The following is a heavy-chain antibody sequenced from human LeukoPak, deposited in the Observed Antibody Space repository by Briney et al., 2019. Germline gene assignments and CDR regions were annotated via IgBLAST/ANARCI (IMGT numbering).Heavy chain of an antibody. V-gene: IGHV4-30-2*01. Sequence: PSETLSLTCTVSGGSISSGGYYWSWIRQPPGKGLEWIGYIYQSGTTYYNPSLRSRVTISVDRYRNQFPLNLSFVTAADTAVYYCARDYCTTTSCSYSDYWGQGTLVTVSS. D-gene: IGHD2-2*01. CDR3: ARDYCTTTSCSYSDY. CDR1: GGSISSGGYY. CDR2: IYQSGTT. J-gene: IGHJ4*02.